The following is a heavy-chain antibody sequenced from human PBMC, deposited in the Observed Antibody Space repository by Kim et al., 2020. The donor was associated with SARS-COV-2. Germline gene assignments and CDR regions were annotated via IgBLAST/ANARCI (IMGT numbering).Heavy chain of an antibody. D-gene: IGHD1-26*01. Sequence: DTVKGRFTFSRDNAENALYLQMNGLRAEDTAVYFCEKDWGAVGSNGMDAWGPGTTVTVSS. V-gene: IGHV3-30*02. CDR3: EKDWGAVGSNGMDA. J-gene: IGHJ6*02.